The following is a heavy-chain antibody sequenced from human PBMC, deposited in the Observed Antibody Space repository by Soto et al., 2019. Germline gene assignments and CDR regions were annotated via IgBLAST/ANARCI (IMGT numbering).Heavy chain of an antibody. D-gene: IGHD2-21*02. Sequence: EVQLVESGGALVQPGGSLTLSCAASGFAFFSHVMSWVRQAPGQGLEWVSTVKTTGDTTFYAGPVKGRFTASRDDSKSTLFLHMYSLRVEDTATYYCTKDVTGDVGADYWGQGTPVTVSS. CDR2: VKTTGDTT. V-gene: IGHV3-23*04. J-gene: IGHJ4*02. CDR3: TKDVTGDVGADY. CDR1: GFAFFSHV.